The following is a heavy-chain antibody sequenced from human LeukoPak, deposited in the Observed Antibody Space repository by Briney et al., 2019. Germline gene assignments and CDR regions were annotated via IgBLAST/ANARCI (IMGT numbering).Heavy chain of an antibody. Sequence: ASVKVSCKASGYTFTGYYMHWVRQAPGQGLEWMGWIYPNSGGTNYAQKFQGRVTMTRDTSISTAYMELSGLRSDDTAVYYCAIDYYDSSGKDYWGQGTLVTVSS. D-gene: IGHD3-22*01. CDR3: AIDYYDSSGKDY. V-gene: IGHV1-2*02. J-gene: IGHJ4*02. CDR1: GYTFTGYY. CDR2: IYPNSGGT.